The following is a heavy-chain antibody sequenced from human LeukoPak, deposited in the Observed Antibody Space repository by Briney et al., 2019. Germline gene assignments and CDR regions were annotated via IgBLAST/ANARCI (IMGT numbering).Heavy chain of an antibody. CDR2: IKEDGSDK. V-gene: IGHV3-7*03. CDR3: ARWGAAFDY. CDR1: GFSLSSYR. Sequence: GGSLRLSCAAPGFSLSSYRMSSVRQAPGKGPECVANIKEDGSDKYYVDSMKGRFTISRDNAKNSLYLHVNSLRAEDTAVYYCARWGAAFDYWGQGTLVTVSS. J-gene: IGHJ4*02. D-gene: IGHD1-26*01.